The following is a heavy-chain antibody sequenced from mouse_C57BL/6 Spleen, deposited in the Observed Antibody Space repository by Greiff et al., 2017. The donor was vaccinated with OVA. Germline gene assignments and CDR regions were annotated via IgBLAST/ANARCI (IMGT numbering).Heavy chain of an antibody. D-gene: IGHD2-1*01. J-gene: IGHJ4*01. CDR2: IDPSDSET. CDR3: ARRGNYGNSYYYAMDY. V-gene: IGHV1-52*01. CDR1: GYTFTSYW. Sequence: QVQLQQSGAELVRPGSSVKLSCKASGYTFTSYWMHWVKQRPIQGLEWIGNIDPSDSETHYNQKFKDKATLTVDKSSSTAYMQLSSLTSEDSAVYYCARRGNYGNSYYYAMDYWGQGTSVTVSS.